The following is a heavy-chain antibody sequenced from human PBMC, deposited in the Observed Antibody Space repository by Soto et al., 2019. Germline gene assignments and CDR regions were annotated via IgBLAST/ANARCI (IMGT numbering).Heavy chain of an antibody. Sequence: SETLSLTCAVYGGSFSGYYWRWIRQPPGKGLEWIGEINHSGSTNYNPSLKSRVTISVDTSKNQFSLKLSSVTAADTAVYYCARGRGLYCYFWSGYVLDYWGQGTLVTVSS. D-gene: IGHD3-3*01. CDR1: GGSFSGYY. J-gene: IGHJ4*02. V-gene: IGHV4-34*01. CDR3: ARGRGLYCYFWSGYVLDY. CDR2: INHSGST.